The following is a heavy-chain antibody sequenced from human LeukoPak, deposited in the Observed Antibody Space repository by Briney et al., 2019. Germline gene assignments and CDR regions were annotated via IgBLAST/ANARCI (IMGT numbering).Heavy chain of an antibody. Sequence: GGSLRLSCAASGFTFSDYAMHWVRQAPGKGLEWVALIWYDGNNKYYADSVKGRFTISRDNSKNTLYLQLNSLRAEDTAVYYCARQHCSGGDCYFFDWGQGTLVTVSS. CDR1: GFTFSDYA. V-gene: IGHV3-33*08. D-gene: IGHD2-15*01. CDR3: ARQHCSGGDCYFFD. J-gene: IGHJ4*02. CDR2: IWYDGNNK.